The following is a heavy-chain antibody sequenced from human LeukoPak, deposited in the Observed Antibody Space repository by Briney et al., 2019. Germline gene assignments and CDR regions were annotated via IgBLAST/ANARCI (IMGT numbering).Heavy chain of an antibody. CDR3: VKASSSSPQYNWFDA. D-gene: IGHD6-6*01. V-gene: IGHV3-23*01. CDR2: VSGTGGRT. J-gene: IGHJ5*02. Sequence: GRSLRLSCAASGFTFSTYAMSWVRQAPGKGLEWVSVVSGTGGRTYYADSVKGRFTISRDNSKNTLYLQMNSLRAEDTALYYCVKASSSSPQYNWFDAWGQGTLVTVSS. CDR1: GFTFSTYA.